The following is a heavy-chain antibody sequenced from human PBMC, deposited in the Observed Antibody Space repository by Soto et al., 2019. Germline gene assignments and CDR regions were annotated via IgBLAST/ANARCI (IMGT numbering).Heavy chain of an antibody. J-gene: IGHJ4*02. CDR2: ISSSSSTI. CDR1: AFTFSSYR. CDR3: ARGAYYYDSSGLSY. Sequence: GGSLILSCAASAFTFSSYRMLWVRQAPGKGLEWVSYISSSSSTIYYADSVKGRFTISRDNAKNSLYLQMNSLRAEDTAVYYCARGAYYYDSSGLSYWGQGT. D-gene: IGHD3-22*01. V-gene: IGHV3-48*01.